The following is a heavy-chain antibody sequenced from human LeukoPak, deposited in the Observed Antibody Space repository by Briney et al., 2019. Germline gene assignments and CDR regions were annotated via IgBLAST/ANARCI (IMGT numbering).Heavy chain of an antibody. D-gene: IGHD3-9*01. V-gene: IGHV5-51*01. J-gene: IGHJ4*02. CDR1: GYSFTSYW. CDR3: ARLLGDILTGYLDY. CDR2: IYPGDSDT. Sequence: GESLKISCKGSGYSFTSYWIGWVGQIPGKALEWMGIIYPGDSDTRYSPSFQGQVTISADKSISTAYLQWSSLKASDTAMYYCARLLGDILTGYLDYWGQGTLVTVSS.